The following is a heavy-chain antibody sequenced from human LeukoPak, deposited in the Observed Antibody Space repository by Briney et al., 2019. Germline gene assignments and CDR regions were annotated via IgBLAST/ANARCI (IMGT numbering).Heavy chain of an antibody. D-gene: IGHD3-22*01. Sequence: PGGSLRLSCAASGFTVSSNYMSWVRQAPGKGLEWVSVIYSGGSTYYADSVKGRFTISRDNSKNTLYLQMNSLRAEDTAVYYCARDGTDYDSSGYYFYYWGQGTLVTVPS. J-gene: IGHJ4*02. V-gene: IGHV3-53*01. CDR3: ARDGTDYDSSGYYFYY. CDR1: GFTVSSNY. CDR2: IYSGGST.